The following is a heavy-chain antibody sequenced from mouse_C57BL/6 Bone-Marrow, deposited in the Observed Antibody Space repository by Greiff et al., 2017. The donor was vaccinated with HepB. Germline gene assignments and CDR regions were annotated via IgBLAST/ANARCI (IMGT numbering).Heavy chain of an antibody. CDR3: ARGNYYGNTWFAY. D-gene: IGHD2-1*01. CDR2: IYPGSGST. Sequence: QVQLQQPGAELVKPGASVKMSCKASGYTFTSYWITWVNQRPGQGLEWIGDIYPGSGSTNYNEKFKSKATLTVDTSASTAYMQLSSLTSEDSAVYYCARGNYYGNTWFAYWGQGTLVTVSA. CDR1: GYTFTSYW. J-gene: IGHJ3*01. V-gene: IGHV1-55*01.